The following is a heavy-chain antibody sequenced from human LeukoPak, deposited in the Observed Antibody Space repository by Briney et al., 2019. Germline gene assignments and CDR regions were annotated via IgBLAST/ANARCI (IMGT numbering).Heavy chain of an antibody. V-gene: IGHV3-48*04. D-gene: IGHD3-10*01. CDR2: ISSSGSTI. CDR1: GFTFSSYS. J-gene: IGHJ6*02. Sequence: PGGSLRLSCAASGFTFSSYSMNWVRQAPGEGLEWVSYISSSGSTIYYADSVKGRFTISRDNAKNSLYLQMNSLRAEDTAVYYCANYGSGSYLSAYGMDVWGQGTTVTVSS. CDR3: ANYGSGSYLSAYGMDV.